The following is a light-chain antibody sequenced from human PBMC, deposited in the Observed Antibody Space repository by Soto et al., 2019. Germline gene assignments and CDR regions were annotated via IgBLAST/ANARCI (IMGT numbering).Light chain of an antibody. CDR1: QSVSSSH. Sequence: EIVLTQSPGTLSLSPGERATLSCRASQSVSSSHLAWYQHKPGQAPRLLIYAASSRATGSPDRFSGGGSGTEFTLTISSLQSEDFAVYYCQHYNNWPYTSGQGT. J-gene: IGKJ2*01. CDR3: QHYNNWPYT. V-gene: IGKV3D-15*01. CDR2: AAS.